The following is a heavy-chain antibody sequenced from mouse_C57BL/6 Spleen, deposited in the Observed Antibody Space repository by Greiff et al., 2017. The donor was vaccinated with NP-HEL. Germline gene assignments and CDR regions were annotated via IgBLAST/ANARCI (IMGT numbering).Heavy chain of an antibody. V-gene: IGHV1-61*01. D-gene: IGHD2-4*01. CDR1: GYTFTSYW. CDR3: ARSFYDYDFYYFDY. Sequence: QVQLQQPGAELVRPGSSVKLSCKASGYTFTSYWMDWVKQRPGQGLEWIGNIYPSDSETHYNQKFKDKATLTVDKSSSTAYMQLSSLTSEDSAVYYCARSFYDYDFYYFDYWGQGTTLTVSS. CDR2: IYPSDSET. J-gene: IGHJ2*01.